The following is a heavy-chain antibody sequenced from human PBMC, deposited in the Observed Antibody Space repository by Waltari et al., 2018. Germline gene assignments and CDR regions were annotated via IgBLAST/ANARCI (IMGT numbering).Heavy chain of an antibody. CDR2: SNSDGSST. CDR1: GFTNGVAW. Sequence: EVPLVESGGGLVQPGGSLRLSCAASGFTNGVAWRHWVRQAPGKGLGWVSRSNSDGSSTSYADSVKGRFTISKDNAKNTVYLQMNSLRAEDTAIYYCARGARRTTVTTGWWYFDLWGRGTLVTVSS. D-gene: IGHD4-17*01. J-gene: IGHJ2*01. CDR3: ARGARRTTVTTGWWYFDL. V-gene: IGHV3-74*01.